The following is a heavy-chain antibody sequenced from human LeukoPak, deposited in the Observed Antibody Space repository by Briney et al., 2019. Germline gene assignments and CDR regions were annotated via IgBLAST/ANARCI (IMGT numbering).Heavy chain of an antibody. J-gene: IGHJ6*03. V-gene: IGHV3-23*01. D-gene: IGHD6-13*01. Sequence: GGSLRLSCAASGFTFSSYAMSWVRQAPGKGLEWVSAISGSGGSTYYADSVKGRFTISRDNSKNTLYLQMNSLRAEDTAVYYCARVYSSRLYYYYYMDVWGKGTTVTVSS. CDR1: GFTFSSYA. CDR3: ARVYSSRLYYYYYMDV. CDR2: ISGSGGST.